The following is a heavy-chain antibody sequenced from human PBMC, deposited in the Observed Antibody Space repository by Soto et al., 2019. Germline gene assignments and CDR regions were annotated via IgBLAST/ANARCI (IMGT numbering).Heavy chain of an antibody. CDR3: ARLTNPYGSGTYSSLWFDP. Sequence: ASVKVSCKVSGYTLTELSMHWVRQAPGKGLEWMGGFDPEDGETIYAQTFQGRVTMTEDTSTDTIYMELSSLRSEDTAVYYCARLTNPYGSGTYSSLWFDPWGQGTLVTVSS. D-gene: IGHD3-10*01. J-gene: IGHJ5*02. CDR2: FDPEDGET. CDR1: GYTLTELS. V-gene: IGHV1-24*01.